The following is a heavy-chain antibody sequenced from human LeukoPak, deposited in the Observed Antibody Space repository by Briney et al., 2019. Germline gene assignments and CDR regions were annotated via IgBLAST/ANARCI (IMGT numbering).Heavy chain of an antibody. Sequence: PSETLSLTCAVYGGSFSSYYWSWIRQPPGKGLEWIGEINHSGSTNYNPSLKSRVTISVDTSKNQFSLKLSSVTAADTAVYYCARSISSWYWFDPWGQGTLVTVSS. D-gene: IGHD6-13*01. CDR3: ARSISSWYWFDP. CDR2: INHSGST. V-gene: IGHV4-34*01. CDR1: GGSFSSYY. J-gene: IGHJ5*02.